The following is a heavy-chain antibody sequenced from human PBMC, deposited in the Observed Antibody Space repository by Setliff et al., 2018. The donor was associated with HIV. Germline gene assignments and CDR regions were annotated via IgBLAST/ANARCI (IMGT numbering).Heavy chain of an antibody. D-gene: IGHD3-16*01. J-gene: IGHJ4*02. CDR1: GFTFNSYA. V-gene: IGHV3-30*04. CDR2: TSFDGGNK. CDR3: AKDDYVWGNPFDY. Sequence: GGSLRLSCAASGFTFNSYAMHWVRQAPGKGLEWVALTSFDGGNKYYADSVKGRFTISRDNSKNTLYLQMNSLRAEDTAVYFCAKDDYVWGNPFDYWGQGTLVTVSS.